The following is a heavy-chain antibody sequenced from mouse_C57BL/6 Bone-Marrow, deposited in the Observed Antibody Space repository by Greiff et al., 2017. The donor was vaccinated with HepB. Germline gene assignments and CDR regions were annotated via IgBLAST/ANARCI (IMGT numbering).Heavy chain of an antibody. D-gene: IGHD2-2*01. CDR1: GFNIKDDY. CDR2: IDPENGDT. Sequence: VQLKQSGAELVRPGASVKLSCTASGFNIKDDYMHWVKQRPEQGLEWIGWIDPENGDTEYASKFQGKATITADTSSNTAYLQLSSLTSEDTAVYYCTPIYYGYDGYWGQGTTLTVSS. V-gene: IGHV14-4*01. J-gene: IGHJ2*01. CDR3: TPIYYGYDGY.